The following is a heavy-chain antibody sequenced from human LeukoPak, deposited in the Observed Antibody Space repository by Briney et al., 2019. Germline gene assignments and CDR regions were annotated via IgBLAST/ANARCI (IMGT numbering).Heavy chain of an antibody. J-gene: IGHJ4*02. V-gene: IGHV4-39*01. CDR3: ARSNLKTYCSSTSCSPFRY. Sequence: SETLSLTCTVSGGSISSSSYYWGWIRQPPGKGLEWIGSIYYSGSTYYNPSLKSRVTISVDTSKNQFSLKLSSVTAADTAVYYCARSNLKTYCSSTSCSPFRYWGQGTLVTVSS. D-gene: IGHD2-2*01. CDR2: IYYSGST. CDR1: GGSISSSSYY.